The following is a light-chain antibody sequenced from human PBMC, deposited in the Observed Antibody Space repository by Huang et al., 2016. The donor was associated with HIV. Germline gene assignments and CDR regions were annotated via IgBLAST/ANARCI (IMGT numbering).Light chain of an antibody. Sequence: AVQLTQIPTSLSASVGDSVTITCRANQDIGTSLAWYQHKPGKAPKLLISVALHLHNGASSRFSGDSAGTFFTLFINSLQPEDVATYYCQQLFEYPITFGQGTRL. V-gene: IGKV1D-13*01. CDR3: QQLFEYPIT. J-gene: IGKJ5*01. CDR2: VAL. CDR1: QDIGTS.